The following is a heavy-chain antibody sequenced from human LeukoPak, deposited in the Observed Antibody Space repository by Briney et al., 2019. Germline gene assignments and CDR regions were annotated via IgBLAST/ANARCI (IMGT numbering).Heavy chain of an antibody. V-gene: IGHV1-46*01. CDR3: ARVFCGGGTCYSRGLIDS. CDR2: INPSDGTT. CDR1: GYTLTSYY. J-gene: IGHJ4*02. Sequence: ASVKVSCKASGYTLTSYYMQWVRQAPGQGLEWMGIINPSDGTTYYIQKFQGRVTITRDTSTSTVYMELSSLRSGDTAIYYCARVFCGGGTCYSRGLIDSWGQGTLVTVSS. D-gene: IGHD2-15*01.